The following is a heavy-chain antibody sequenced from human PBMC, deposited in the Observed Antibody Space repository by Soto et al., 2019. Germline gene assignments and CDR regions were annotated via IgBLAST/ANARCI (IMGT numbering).Heavy chain of an antibody. CDR2: IFYSGTT. Sequence: SETLSLTCTVSGGSVDSGSYHWGWIRQPPGMGLEWIGYIFYSGTTNYNPSLKSRVTMSLHTSKNQFSLKLTSVTAADTAVYYCARFVRSCSGTTCYTRADVWGQGTTVTVSS. J-gene: IGHJ6*02. V-gene: IGHV4-61*01. D-gene: IGHD2-2*02. CDR1: GGSVDSGSYH. CDR3: ARFVRSCSGTTCYTRADV.